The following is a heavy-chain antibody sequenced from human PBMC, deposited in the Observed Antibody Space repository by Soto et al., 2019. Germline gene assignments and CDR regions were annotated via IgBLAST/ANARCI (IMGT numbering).Heavy chain of an antibody. CDR2: IYAGGNT. V-gene: IGHV3-53*01. J-gene: IGHJ4*02. CDR1: GFSVTSNY. D-gene: IGHD3-9*01. Sequence: GGSLRLSCAASGFSVTSNYMTWVRQAPGKGLECVSVIYAGGNTYYPDSVKGRFTISSDNSKNTLFLQMNNLRAEDTAVYYGARVTTFYDILTSSYALNYFDYWGQGTRVTVSS. CDR3: ARVTTFYDILTSSYALNYFDY.